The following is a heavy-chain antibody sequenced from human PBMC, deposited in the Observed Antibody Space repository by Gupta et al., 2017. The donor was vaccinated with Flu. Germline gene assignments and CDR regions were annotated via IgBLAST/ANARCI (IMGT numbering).Heavy chain of an antibody. CDR1: GFTFSNYE. CDR3: ARDDYGQGFYYYGMDV. CDR2: ISSSGSTI. Sequence: EVQLVESGGGLVQPGGSLRLSCAASGFTFSNYEMNWVRQAPGKGLEWVSYISSSGSTIYYADSVKGRFTISRDNAKKSLFLQMNSLRAEDTAVYYCARDDYGQGFYYYGMDVWGQGTTVTVSS. D-gene: IGHD4-17*01. J-gene: IGHJ6*02. V-gene: IGHV3-48*03.